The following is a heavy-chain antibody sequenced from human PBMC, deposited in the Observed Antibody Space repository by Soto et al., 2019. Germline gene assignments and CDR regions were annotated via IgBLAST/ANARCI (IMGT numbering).Heavy chain of an antibody. CDR3: ARNLNYDILTGYYSGVPYYMDV. Sequence: SQTLSLTCAISGDSVSSNSAAWNWIRQSPSRGLEWLGRTYYRSKWYNDYAVSVKSRITINPDTSKNQFSLNLNSVTPDDTAVYYCARNLNYDILTGYYSGVPYYMDVWGKGTTVTVSS. CDR2: TYYRSKWYN. V-gene: IGHV6-1*01. J-gene: IGHJ6*03. D-gene: IGHD3-9*01. CDR1: GDSVSSNSAA.